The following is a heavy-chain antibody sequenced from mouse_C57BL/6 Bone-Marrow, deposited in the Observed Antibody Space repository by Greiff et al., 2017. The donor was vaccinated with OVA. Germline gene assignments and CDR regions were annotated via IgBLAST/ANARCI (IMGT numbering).Heavy chain of an antibody. J-gene: IGHJ2*01. CDR2: INPSSGYT. CDR3: ARSELDDY. V-gene: IGHV1-7*01. CDR1: GYTFTSYW. Sequence: VQLQQSGAELVKPGASVTLSCKASGYTFTSYWMHWVNQRPGQGLEWIGYINPSSGYTKYNQKFKDKATFTADKSSSTAYMQLSSLTYEDSADYCCARSELDDYWGQDTTLTVSS.